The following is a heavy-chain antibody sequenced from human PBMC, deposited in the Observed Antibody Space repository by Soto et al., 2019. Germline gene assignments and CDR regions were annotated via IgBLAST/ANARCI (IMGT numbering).Heavy chain of an antibody. CDR3: AKDIRTSGSVTSRVSFDY. Sequence: GGSLRLSCAASGFTFSSYAMSWVRQAPGKGLEWVSAISGSGGTTYYADSVKGRFTISRDNSKNTLYLQMNSLRAEDTAVYYCAKDIRTSGSVTSRVSFDYWGQGTLVTVSS. CDR1: GFTFSSYA. D-gene: IGHD1-1*01. V-gene: IGHV3-23*01. J-gene: IGHJ4*02. CDR2: ISGSGGTT.